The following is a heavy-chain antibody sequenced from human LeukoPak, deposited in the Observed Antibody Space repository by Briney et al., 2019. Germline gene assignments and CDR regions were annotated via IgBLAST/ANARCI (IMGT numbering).Heavy chain of an antibody. D-gene: IGHD3-10*01. CDR2: IVPMFGIA. J-gene: IGHJ4*02. Sequence: SVTASCTSSGDTFQTYSISWVRQAPGQGLEWMGDIVPMFGIANYAQRFQDRVTMTADSSTNTAYLEVRSLKFEDTAVYYCAREVAVHHPAFGDWGQGTLVIVSS. V-gene: IGHV1-69*10. CDR3: AREVAVHHPAFGD. CDR1: GDTFQTYS.